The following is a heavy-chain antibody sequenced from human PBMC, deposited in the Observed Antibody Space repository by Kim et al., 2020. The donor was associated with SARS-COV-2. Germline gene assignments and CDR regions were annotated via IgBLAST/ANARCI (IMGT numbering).Heavy chain of an antibody. V-gene: IGHV3-30*02. J-gene: IGHJ4*02. Sequence: YADSVKGRFTISRDNSRNTLYLRMNSLTAEDTAVYYCAKETHSYGSGSYLWGQGTLVTVSS. CDR3: AKETHSYGSGSYL. D-gene: IGHD3-10*01.